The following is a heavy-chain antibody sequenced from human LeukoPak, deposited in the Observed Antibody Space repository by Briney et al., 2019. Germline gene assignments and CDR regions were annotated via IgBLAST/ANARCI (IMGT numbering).Heavy chain of an antibody. D-gene: IGHD6-13*01. CDR3: ARGGTWSFDS. J-gene: IGHJ4*02. V-gene: IGHV1-18*01. CDR1: DYTFSSYG. Sequence: GASVKVSCKAFDYTFSSYGISWVRQAPGHGLEWMGRITTYNGDTKYAQNVQGRVTMTTDTSTSTVYMELRSPRFDDTAVYYCARGGTWSFDSWGQGTLVTVSS. CDR2: ITTYNGDT.